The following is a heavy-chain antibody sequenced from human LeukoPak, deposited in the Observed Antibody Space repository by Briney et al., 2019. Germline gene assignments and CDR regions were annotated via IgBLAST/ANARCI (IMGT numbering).Heavy chain of an antibody. CDR3: ASRKLGNDY. D-gene: IGHD7-27*01. V-gene: IGHV4-59*01. CDR2: IYYSGNT. Sequence: KPSETLSLTCTVSGGSISSSYWSWIRQPPGKGLEWIGYIYYSGNTNYNPSLKSRVTISVDTSKNQFSLKLTSVTAADTAVYYCASRKLGNDYWGQGTLVTVSS. CDR1: GGSISSSY. J-gene: IGHJ4*02.